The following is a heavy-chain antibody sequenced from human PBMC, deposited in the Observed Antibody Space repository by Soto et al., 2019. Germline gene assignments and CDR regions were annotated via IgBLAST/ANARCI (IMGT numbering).Heavy chain of an antibody. V-gene: IGHV3-33*01. Sequence: GGSLRLSCAASGFTFSSYGMHWVRQAPGKGLEWVAVIWYDGSNKYYADSVKGRFTISRDNSKNTLYLQMNSLRAEDTAVYYCASTREYCSGGSCYSFDYWGQGTLVTVSS. CDR1: GFTFSSYG. CDR3: ASTREYCSGGSCYSFDY. J-gene: IGHJ4*02. CDR2: IWYDGSNK. D-gene: IGHD2-15*01.